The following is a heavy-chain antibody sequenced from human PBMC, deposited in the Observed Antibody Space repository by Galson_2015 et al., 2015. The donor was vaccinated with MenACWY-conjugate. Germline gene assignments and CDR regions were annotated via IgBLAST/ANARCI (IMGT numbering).Heavy chain of an antibody. Sequence: SLRLSCAVSGFTFSSYAMSWVRQAPGKGLEWVSAISGSGGSTYYADSVTGRFTISRDNFKNTLYLQMNSLRAEDTAVYYCARVSVAVASDAFDIWGQGTMVTVSS. CDR1: GFTFSSYA. V-gene: IGHV3-23*01. J-gene: IGHJ3*02. D-gene: IGHD6-19*01. CDR3: ARVSVAVASDAFDI. CDR2: ISGSGGST.